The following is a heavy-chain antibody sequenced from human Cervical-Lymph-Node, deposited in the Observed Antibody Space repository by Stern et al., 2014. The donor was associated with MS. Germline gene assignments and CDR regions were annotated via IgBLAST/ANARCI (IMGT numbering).Heavy chain of an antibody. V-gene: IGHV1-46*01. Sequence: QVQLVQSGAEVKKPGASVKVSCKASGYTFTSYYIHWVRQAPGQGLEWMGIINPSGGSTSHAQKFQGRVTLIRDTSTSTVYMELRSEDTAVYYCAREHSAMGFGYWGQGTLVTVSS. J-gene: IGHJ4*02. D-gene: IGHD5-18*01. CDR1: GYTFTSYY. CDR2: INPSGGST. CDR3: AREHSAMGFGY.